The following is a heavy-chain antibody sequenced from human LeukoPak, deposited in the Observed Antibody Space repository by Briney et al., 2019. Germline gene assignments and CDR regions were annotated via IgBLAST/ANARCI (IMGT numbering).Heavy chain of an antibody. CDR1: GGSFSGYY. D-gene: IGHD3-10*01. CDR2: INHSGST. CDR3: ARLQYYGSGSNTLDY. Sequence: PSETLSLTCAVYGGSFSGYYWSWIRQPPGKGLEWIGEINHSGSTNYNPSLKSRVTISVDTSKNQFSLNLSSVTAADTAVYYCARLQYYGSGSNTLDYWGQGTLVTVSS. V-gene: IGHV4-34*01. J-gene: IGHJ4*02.